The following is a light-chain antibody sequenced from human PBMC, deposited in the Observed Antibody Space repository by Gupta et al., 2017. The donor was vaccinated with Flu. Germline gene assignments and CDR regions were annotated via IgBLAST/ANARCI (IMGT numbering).Light chain of an antibody. Sequence: SSLLTQDPAASVALGQTVMTTCQGDRHSSYHASCYQQTPGQAPVLVIYGENKRPSRIPDRFSGFTSGNTATLTITGAQAEDETDYYCNSRDSSGNHLWVFGGGTKLTVL. CDR1: RHSSYH. CDR2: GEN. V-gene: IGLV3-19*01. CDR3: NSRDSSGNHLWV. J-gene: IGLJ3*02.